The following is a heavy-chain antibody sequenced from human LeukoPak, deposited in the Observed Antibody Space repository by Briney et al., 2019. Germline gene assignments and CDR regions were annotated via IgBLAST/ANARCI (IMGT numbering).Heavy chain of an antibody. Sequence: GGSLRLSCAASGFTFSSYAMSWLRQAPGKGLEWVSAISGSGGSTYYADSVKGRFTISRDNSKNTLYLQMNSLRAEDTAVYYCAKSLGMVRGVIGDNWFDPWGQGTLVTVSS. CDR3: AKSLGMVRGVIGDNWFDP. CDR1: GFTFSSYA. D-gene: IGHD3-10*01. CDR2: ISGSGGST. J-gene: IGHJ5*02. V-gene: IGHV3-23*01.